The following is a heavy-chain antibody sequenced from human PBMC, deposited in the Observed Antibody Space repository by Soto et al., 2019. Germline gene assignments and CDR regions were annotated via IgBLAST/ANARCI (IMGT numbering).Heavy chain of an antibody. D-gene: IGHD3-22*01. CDR3: ARASYYYDSSGHDDY. V-gene: IGHV1-18*01. CDR2: ISAYNGNT. Sequence: ASVKVSCKASGYTFTSYGISWVRQAPGQGLEWMGWISAYNGNTNYAQKLQGRVTMTTDTSTSTAYMELRSLRSDDTAVYYCARASYYYDSSGHDDYWGQGTLVTSPQ. CDR1: GYTFTSYG. J-gene: IGHJ4*02.